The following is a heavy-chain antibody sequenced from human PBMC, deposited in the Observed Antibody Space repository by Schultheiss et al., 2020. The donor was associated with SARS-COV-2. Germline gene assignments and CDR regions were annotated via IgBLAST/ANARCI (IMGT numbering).Heavy chain of an antibody. CDR1: GGSFSGYY. D-gene: IGHD6-6*01. J-gene: IGHJ6*03. CDR2: IYYSGST. V-gene: IGHV4-59*08. CDR3: ARLTPYSSSSRDWYYYYYMDV. Sequence: SETLSLTCAVYGGSFSGYYWSWIRQPPGKGLEWIGYIYYSGSTNYNPSLKSRVTISVDTSKNQFSLKLSSVTAADTAVYYCARLTPYSSSSRDWYYYYYMDVWGKGTTVTVSS.